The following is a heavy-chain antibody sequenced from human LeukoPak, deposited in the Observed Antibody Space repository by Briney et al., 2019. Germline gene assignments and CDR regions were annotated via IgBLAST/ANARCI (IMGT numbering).Heavy chain of an antibody. D-gene: IGHD5-18*01. CDR1: GFTFSSYA. Sequence: GGSLRLSCAASGFTFSSYAMHWVRQAPGKGLEWVAVISYDGSNKYYADSVKGRFTISRDNSKNTLYLQMNSLRAEDTAVYYCARDGVYTAMADYYYYGMDVWGQGTTVTVSS. V-gene: IGHV3-30*04. J-gene: IGHJ6*02. CDR3: ARDGVYTAMADYYYYGMDV. CDR2: ISYDGSNK.